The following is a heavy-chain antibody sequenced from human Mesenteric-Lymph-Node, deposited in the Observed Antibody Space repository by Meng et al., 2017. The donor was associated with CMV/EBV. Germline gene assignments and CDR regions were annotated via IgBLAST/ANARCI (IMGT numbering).Heavy chain of an antibody. J-gene: IGHJ4*02. CDR3: ARDVTGIVDY. D-gene: IGHD1-20*01. V-gene: IGHV4-38-2*02. Sequence: GSLRLSCTVSGYSISSGYYWGWIRQPPGKGLEWIGSIYHSASTYYNPSLKSRVTISVDTSKNQFSLKLSSVTAADTAVYYCARDVTGIVDYWGQGTLVTVSS. CDR1: GYSISSGYY. CDR2: IYHSAST.